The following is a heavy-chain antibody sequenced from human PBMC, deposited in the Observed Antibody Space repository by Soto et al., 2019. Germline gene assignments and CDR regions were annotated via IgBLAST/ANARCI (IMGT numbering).Heavy chain of an antibody. CDR1: GGTFRKYD. V-gene: IGHV1-69*05. D-gene: IGHD3-10*01. CDR3: ARGWISGRLDP. J-gene: IGHJ5*02. Sequence: SVKVSCKASGGTFRKYDINWVRQAPGQGLEWMGSIVPKNGKTNYAQKLQGRVTMTTDESTSTAYMELSSLRSDDTAVYYCARGWISGRLDPWGQGTLVTVSS. CDR2: IVPKNGKT.